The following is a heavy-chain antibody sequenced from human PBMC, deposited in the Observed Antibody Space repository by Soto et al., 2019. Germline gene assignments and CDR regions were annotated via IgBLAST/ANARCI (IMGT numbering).Heavy chain of an antibody. Sequence: SETLSLTCTVSGGSISSGGYYWSWIRQHPGKGLEWIGYIYYSGSTYYNPSLKSRVTISVDTSKNQFSLKLSSVTAADTAVYYCARGVSSSAYYMDYWGQGTLVTVSS. CDR2: IYYSGST. D-gene: IGHD3-22*01. CDR3: ARGVSSSAYYMDY. V-gene: IGHV4-31*03. J-gene: IGHJ4*02. CDR1: GGSISSGGYY.